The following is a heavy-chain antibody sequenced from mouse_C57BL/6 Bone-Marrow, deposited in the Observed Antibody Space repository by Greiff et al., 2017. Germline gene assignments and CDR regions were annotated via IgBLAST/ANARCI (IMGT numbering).Heavy chain of an antibody. CDR2: IYPRSGNT. D-gene: IGHD2-5*01. CDR1: GYTFTSYG. J-gene: IGHJ3*01. CDR3: GDGYYSNYGAY. V-gene: IGHV1-81*01. Sequence: QVQLQQSGAELARPGASVKLSCKASGYTFTSYGISWVKQRTGQGLEWIGEIYPRSGNTYYNEKFKGKATLTADKSSSTAYMELRSLTSEDSAVYFGGDGYYSNYGAYWGQGTLVTVSA.